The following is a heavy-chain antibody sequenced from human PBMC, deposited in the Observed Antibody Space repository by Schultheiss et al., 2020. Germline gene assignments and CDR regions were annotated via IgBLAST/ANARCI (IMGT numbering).Heavy chain of an antibody. D-gene: IGHD6-13*01. Sequence: SETLSLTCTVSGGSISSGGYYWSWIRQHPGKGLEWIGYIYYSGSTYYNPSLKSRVTISVDTSKNQFSLKLSSVTAADTAVYYCARGGVSRGMQQRGRRGWFDPWGQGTLVTVSS. CDR3: ARGGVSRGMQQRGRRGWFDP. CDR2: IYYSGST. V-gene: IGHV4-31*03. CDR1: GGSISSGGYY. J-gene: IGHJ5*02.